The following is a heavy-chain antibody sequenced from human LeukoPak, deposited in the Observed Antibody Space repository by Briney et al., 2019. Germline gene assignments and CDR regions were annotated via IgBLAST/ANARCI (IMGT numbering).Heavy chain of an antibody. CDR1: GFTFSSYG. D-gene: IGHD5-24*01. Sequence: GSLRLSCAASGFTFSSYGMHWVRQAPGKGLEWVAVISYDGSNKYYADSVKGRFTISRDNSKNTLYLQMNSLRAEDTAVYYCAKDKRRDGYNLDYWGQGTLVTVSS. CDR3: AKDKRRDGYNLDY. CDR2: ISYDGSNK. V-gene: IGHV3-30*18. J-gene: IGHJ4*02.